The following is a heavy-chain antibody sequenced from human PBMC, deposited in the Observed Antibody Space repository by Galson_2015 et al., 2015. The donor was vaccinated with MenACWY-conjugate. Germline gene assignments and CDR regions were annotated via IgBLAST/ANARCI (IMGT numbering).Heavy chain of an antibody. CDR3: ARDYTSGYVFDY. D-gene: IGHD3-22*01. Sequence: CAISGDSVSSKSAAWNWIRQSPSRGLEWLGRTYYRSKWYTDYAVSVKSRITINPDTSKNQFSLQLNSVTPGDRAVYYCARDYTSGYVFDYWGQGTLVTVSS. J-gene: IGHJ4*02. CDR1: GDSVSSKSAA. CDR2: TYYRSKWYT. V-gene: IGHV6-1*01.